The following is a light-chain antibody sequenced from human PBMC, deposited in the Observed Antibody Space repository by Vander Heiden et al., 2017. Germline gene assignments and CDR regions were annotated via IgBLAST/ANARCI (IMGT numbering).Light chain of an antibody. Sequence: DIQLTQPSPSLSASVGDTVTITCRASQSISSYLNWYQQKPGKAPKLLIYAASSLQSGVPSRFSGSGSGTDFTLIISSLQPEDFATYYCQQSYSTPRTFGQGTKVEIK. CDR1: QSISSY. V-gene: IGKV1-39*01. J-gene: IGKJ1*01. CDR3: QQSYSTPRT. CDR2: AAS.